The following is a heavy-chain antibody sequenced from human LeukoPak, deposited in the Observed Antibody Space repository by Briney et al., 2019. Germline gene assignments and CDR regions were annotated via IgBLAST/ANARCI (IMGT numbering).Heavy chain of an antibody. D-gene: IGHD3-10*01. Sequence: PSETLSLTCAVYGGSFSGYYWSWIRQPPGKGLEWIGEINHSGSTNYNPSLKSRVTISVDTSKNQFSLKLSSVTAADTAVYYCARRSRLRAVVYWGQGTLVTVSS. CDR1: GGSFSGYY. V-gene: IGHV4-34*01. CDR2: INHSGST. CDR3: ARRSRLRAVVY. J-gene: IGHJ4*02.